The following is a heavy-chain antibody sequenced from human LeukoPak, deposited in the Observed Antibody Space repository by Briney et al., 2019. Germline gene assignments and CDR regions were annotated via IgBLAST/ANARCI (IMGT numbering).Heavy chain of an antibody. D-gene: IGHD3-10*01. CDR3: ARYPSIITMVRGVTNNGDY. CDR1: GFTVSSKC. CDR2: IYSGGIT. Sequence: GGSLRLSCAASGFTVSSKCMSWVRQAPGKGLEWVSVIYSGGITYYEDSVKGRFTISSDNSKNTLYVQMNSLRAEDRAVYYCARYPSIITMVRGVTNNGDYWGQGTLVNLSS. V-gene: IGHV3-66*01. J-gene: IGHJ4*02.